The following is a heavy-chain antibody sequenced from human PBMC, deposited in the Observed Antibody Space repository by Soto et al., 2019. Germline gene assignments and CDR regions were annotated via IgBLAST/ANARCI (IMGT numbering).Heavy chain of an antibody. CDR1: GGSVSNHY. V-gene: IGHV4-59*08. J-gene: IGHJ3*02. CDR2: IFSSGS. CDR3: ARHRDCGYPTCHGTFAI. D-gene: IGHD2-21*01. Sequence: QVQLQESGPGLVKPSEPLSLTCTVSGGSVSNHYWSWIRQPPGKGLEFIGYIFSSGSFYDPSLKTRVTLSLDPSKNQVSLKLTSVTAAAAAIYYWARHRDCGYPTCHGTFAIWGRGTMLTVSS.